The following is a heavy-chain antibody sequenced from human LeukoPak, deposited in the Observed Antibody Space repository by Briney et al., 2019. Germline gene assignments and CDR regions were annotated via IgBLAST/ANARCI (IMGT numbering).Heavy chain of an antibody. Sequence: SETLSLTCTVSGGSISSSSYYWGWIRQPPGKGLEWIGEINHSGSTNYNPSLKSRVTISVDTSKNQFSLKLSSVTAADTAVYYCARAYGDYPKFDYWGQGTLVTVSS. CDR1: GGSISSSSYY. V-gene: IGHV4-39*07. J-gene: IGHJ4*02. CDR2: INHSGST. D-gene: IGHD4-17*01. CDR3: ARAYGDYPKFDY.